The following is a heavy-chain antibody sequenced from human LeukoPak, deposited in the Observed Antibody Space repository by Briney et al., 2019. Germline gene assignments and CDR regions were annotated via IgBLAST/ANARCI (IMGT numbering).Heavy chain of an antibody. CDR3: AREASGYYHVFDS. D-gene: IGHD3-3*01. CDR2: ISNSGRSR. CDR1: GFSLSTYF. Sequence: PGGSLRLSCEASGFSLSTYFISWIRQAPGKGLEWVSYISNSGRSRKYADAVKGRFTISRDNTKQSVYLEMTDLRAEDTAVYYCAREASGYYHVFDSWGQGTLVSVSS. V-gene: IGHV3-11*04. J-gene: IGHJ4*02.